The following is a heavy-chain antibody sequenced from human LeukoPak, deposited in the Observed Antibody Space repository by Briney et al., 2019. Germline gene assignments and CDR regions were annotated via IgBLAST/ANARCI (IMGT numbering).Heavy chain of an antibody. V-gene: IGHV3-7*04. CDR2: IKQDGSEK. Sequence: GGSLRLSCAASGFTFSSYWMSWVRQAPGKGLEWVANIKQDGSEKYYVDSVKGRFTISRDNAKNSLYLQMNSLRAEDTAVYYCARARDSYGSVNYYFDYWGQGTLVTVSS. CDR1: GFTFSSYW. J-gene: IGHJ4*02. D-gene: IGHD5-18*01. CDR3: ARARDSYGSVNYYFDY.